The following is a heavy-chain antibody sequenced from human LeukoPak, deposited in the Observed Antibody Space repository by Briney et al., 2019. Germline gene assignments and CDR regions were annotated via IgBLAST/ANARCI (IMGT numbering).Heavy chain of an antibody. V-gene: IGHV3-11*03. Sequence: GGSLRLSCAASGFTFSDYYMSWIRQAPGKGLEWVSYISSGSTYTNYADSVKGRITISRDNAKNSLYLQMNSLRAEDTAVYYCARRQQSANYYYGLDVWGQGTTVTVSS. J-gene: IGHJ6*02. D-gene: IGHD6-13*01. CDR1: GFTFSDYY. CDR3: ARRQQSANYYYGLDV. CDR2: ISSGSTYT.